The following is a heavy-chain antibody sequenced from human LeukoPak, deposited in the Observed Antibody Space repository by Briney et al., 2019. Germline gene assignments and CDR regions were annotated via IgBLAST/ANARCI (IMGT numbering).Heavy chain of an antibody. J-gene: IGHJ6*03. CDR2: INHSGST. Sequence: SETLSLTCAVYGGSFSGYYWSWIRQPPGKGLEWIGEINHSGSTNYNPSLKSRVTISVDTSKNQFSLKLSSVTAADTAVYYCARGPSPSDTIFGVVITHYYYYYMDVWGKGTTVTVSS. CDR3: ARGPSPSDTIFGVVITHYYYYYMDV. V-gene: IGHV4-34*01. D-gene: IGHD3-3*01. CDR1: GGSFSGYY.